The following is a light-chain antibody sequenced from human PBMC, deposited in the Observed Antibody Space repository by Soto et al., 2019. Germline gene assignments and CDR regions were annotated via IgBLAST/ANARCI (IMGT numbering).Light chain of an antibody. V-gene: IGKV3-20*01. Sequence: EIVSTQSPGTLSLSPGERATLSCRASQSVSAGHLAWYQQKPGQAPRLLIYGASSRATGIPDRFSGSGSGTDFTLTISRLEPEDFAVYFCQQYGSSPLTFGGGTKV. J-gene: IGKJ4*01. CDR2: GAS. CDR1: QSVSAGH. CDR3: QQYGSSPLT.